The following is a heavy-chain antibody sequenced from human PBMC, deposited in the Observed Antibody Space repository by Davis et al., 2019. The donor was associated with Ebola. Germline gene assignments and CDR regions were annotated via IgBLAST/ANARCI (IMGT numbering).Heavy chain of an antibody. CDR3: ARVRNKQLVGSDY. J-gene: IGHJ4*02. CDR1: GYSFTSYW. Sequence: GESLKISCKASGYSFTSYWIVWVRQMPGKGLEWMGNIYPGDSDTRYSPSFEGQVTISVDRSISTAYLQWGSLKASDTAMYYCARVRNKQLVGSDYWGQGTLVTVSS. V-gene: IGHV5-51*01. D-gene: IGHD6-6*01. CDR2: IYPGDSDT.